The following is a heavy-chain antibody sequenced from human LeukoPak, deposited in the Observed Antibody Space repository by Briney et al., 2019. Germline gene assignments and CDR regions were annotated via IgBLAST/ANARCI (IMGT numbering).Heavy chain of an antibody. Sequence: ASVKASCRASGYTFTGYYIHWVRQAPGQGLEWMGWINPNSGGTNYAQKFQGRVTMTRDTSISTAYMELSRLRSDDTAVYYCARARGSVEMATWGQGTLVTVSS. CDR3: ARARGSVEMAT. D-gene: IGHD5-24*01. CDR1: GYTFTGYY. V-gene: IGHV1-2*02. J-gene: IGHJ4*02. CDR2: INPNSGGT.